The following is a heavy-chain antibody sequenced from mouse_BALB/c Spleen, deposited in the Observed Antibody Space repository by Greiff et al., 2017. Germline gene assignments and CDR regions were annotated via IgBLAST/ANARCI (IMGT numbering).Heavy chain of an antibody. CDR3: ARRPFITTATAWFAY. Sequence: VQLQQSGAELMKPGASVKISCKATGYTFSSYWIEWVKQRPGHGLEWIGEILPGSGSTNYNEKFKGKATFTADTSSNTAYMQLSSLTSEDSAVYYCARRPFITTATAWFAYWGQGTLVTVSA. J-gene: IGHJ3*01. D-gene: IGHD1-2*01. CDR2: ILPGSGST. CDR1: GYTFSSYW. V-gene: IGHV1-9*01.